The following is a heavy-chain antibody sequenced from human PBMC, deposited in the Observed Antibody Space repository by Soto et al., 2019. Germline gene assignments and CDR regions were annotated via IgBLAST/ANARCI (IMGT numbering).Heavy chain of an antibody. Sequence: ASVKVSCKASGYTFTSYGISWVRQAPGQGLEWMGWISAYNGNTNYAQKLQGRVTMTTDTSTSTAYMELRSLRSDDTAVYYCARAQPSQFVVVPAALDYWGQGTLVTVSS. J-gene: IGHJ4*02. V-gene: IGHV1-18*01. D-gene: IGHD2-2*01. CDR1: GYTFTSYG. CDR2: ISAYNGNT. CDR3: ARAQPSQFVVVPAALDY.